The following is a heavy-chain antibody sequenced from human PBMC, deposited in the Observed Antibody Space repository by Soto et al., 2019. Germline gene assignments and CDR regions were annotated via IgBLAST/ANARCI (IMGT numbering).Heavy chain of an antibody. CDR1: GGSFSGYY. J-gene: IGHJ5*02. Sequence: SETLSLTCAVYGGSFSGYYWSWIRQPPGKGLEWIGEINHSGSTNYNPSLKSRVTISVDTSKNQFSLKLSSVTAADTAVYYCARDRRYSGYDSPWFDPWGQGTLVTVSS. CDR2: INHSGST. V-gene: IGHV4-34*01. CDR3: ARDRRYSGYDSPWFDP. D-gene: IGHD5-12*01.